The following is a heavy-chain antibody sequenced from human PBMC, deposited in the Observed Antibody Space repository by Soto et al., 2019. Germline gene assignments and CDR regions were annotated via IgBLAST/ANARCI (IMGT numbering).Heavy chain of an antibody. CDR2: IILSGSTI. CDR3: ARESFSASPNFFDY. CDR1: GFAFSNYE. J-gene: IGHJ4*02. Sequence: PGGSLRLSCAASGFAFSNYEMNWVRQAPGKGLEWVSYIILSGSTIYYADSVKGRFTISRDDAKNSLYLQMDSLRADDTAVYYCARESFSASPNFFDYWGQGTLVTVSS. D-gene: IGHD3-3*02. V-gene: IGHV3-48*03.